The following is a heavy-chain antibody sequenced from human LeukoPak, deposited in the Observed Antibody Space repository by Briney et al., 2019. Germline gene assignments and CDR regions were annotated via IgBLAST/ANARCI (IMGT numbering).Heavy chain of an antibody. V-gene: IGHV1-69*13. J-gene: IGHJ3*02. CDR1: GYTFTSYD. Sequence: SVKVSCKASGYTFTSYDITWVRQAPGQGLEWMGGIIPIFGTANYAQKFQGRVTITADESTSTAYMELSSLRSEDTAVYYCASLGYCSSTSCARRMYGAFDIWGQGTMVTVSS. CDR3: ASLGYCSSTSCARRMYGAFDI. D-gene: IGHD2-2*01. CDR2: IIPIFGTA.